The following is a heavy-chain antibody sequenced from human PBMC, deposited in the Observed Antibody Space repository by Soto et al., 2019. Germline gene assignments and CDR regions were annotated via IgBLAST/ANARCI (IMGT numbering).Heavy chain of an antibody. CDR1: EFSLDDFS. J-gene: IGHJ6*02. CDR2: ISSRGTYI. V-gene: IGHV3-21*06. Sequence: EVHLMESGGGLVTPGGSLRLSCAASEFSLDDFSMNWVRQVPGRGLEWVSSISSRGTYIYYVDSVRGRFTISRDNAKNSLYLQMNSLRAEDTGVYHCARAGDSYGYVGPYHYYGMDVWGQGTTVTVSS. CDR3: ARAGDSYGYVGPYHYYGMDV. D-gene: IGHD5-18*01.